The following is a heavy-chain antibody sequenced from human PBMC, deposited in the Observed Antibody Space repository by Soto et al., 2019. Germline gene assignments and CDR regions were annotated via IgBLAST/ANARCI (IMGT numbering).Heavy chain of an antibody. CDR3: ARDLHHMLSNKHYYYYLDV. CDR1: GFSFSDYS. Sequence: GGSLRLSCVASGFSFSDYSMTWMRQAPGGGLDFVAFISNTAITDYYADSVKGRFTISRDNARNSVYLQMDSLRAEDAAVYYCARDLHHMLSNKHYYYYLDVWGTGTTVTVSS. V-gene: IGHV3-11*01. D-gene: IGHD3-16*01. CDR2: ISNTAITD. J-gene: IGHJ6*03.